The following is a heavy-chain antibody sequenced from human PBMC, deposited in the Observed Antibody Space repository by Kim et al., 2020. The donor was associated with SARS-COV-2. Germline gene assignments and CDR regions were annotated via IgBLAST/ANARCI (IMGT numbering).Heavy chain of an antibody. V-gene: IGHV1-8*01. Sequence: ASVKVSCKASGYTFTSYDINWVRQATGQGLEWMGWMNPNSGNTGYAQKFQGRVTMTRNTSISTAYMELSSLRSEDTAVYYCARFRELSRLIWFGELYGMDVWGQGTTVTVSS. D-gene: IGHD3-10*01. CDR3: ARFRELSRLIWFGELYGMDV. CDR1: GYTFTSYD. J-gene: IGHJ6*02. CDR2: MNPNSGNT.